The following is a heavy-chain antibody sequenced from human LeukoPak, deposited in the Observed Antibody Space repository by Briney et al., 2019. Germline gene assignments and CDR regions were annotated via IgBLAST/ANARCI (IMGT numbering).Heavy chain of an antibody. CDR3: ARALWIVASFDP. J-gene: IGHJ5*02. V-gene: IGHV1-2*02. CDR2: INPNSGGT. CDR1: GYTFTGYY. Sequence: ASVKVSCKASGYTFTGYYMHWVRQAPGQGLEWMGWINPNSGGTNYAQKFQGRVTMTRDTSISTAYMELSRLRSDDTAVYYCARALWIVASFDPWGRGTLVTVSS. D-gene: IGHD3-22*01.